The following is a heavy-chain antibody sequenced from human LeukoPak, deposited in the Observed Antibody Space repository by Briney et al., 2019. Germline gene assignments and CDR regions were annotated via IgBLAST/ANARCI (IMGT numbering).Heavy chain of an antibody. CDR1: RLTFTSYG. Sequence: GRSLRLSCAASRLTFTSYGMHWVRQAPGKGLEWVAVISYDGSNKYYADSVQGRFTISRDNSKNTLYLQMNSLRAKDTAVYYCAKDGSLLWFGELFIDYWGQGTLVTVSS. CDR3: AKDGSLLWFGELFIDY. D-gene: IGHD3-10*01. CDR2: ISYDGSNK. V-gene: IGHV3-30*18. J-gene: IGHJ4*02.